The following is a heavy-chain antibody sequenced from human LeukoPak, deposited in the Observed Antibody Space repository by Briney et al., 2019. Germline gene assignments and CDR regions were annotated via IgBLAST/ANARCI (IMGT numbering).Heavy chain of an antibody. J-gene: IGHJ4*02. V-gene: IGHV3-23*01. CDR1: GFTSGNYA. D-gene: IGHD6-19*01. CDR2: ISGSGGST. CDR3: AKIEGSGWYERDG. Sequence: GGFLRLSCAASGFTSGNYAMSWVRQAPGKGLEWVSAISGSGGSTFYADFVKGRFTISRDNSRNTVYLQMSSLRAEDTAVYYCAKIEGSGWYERDGWGQGTLVTVSS.